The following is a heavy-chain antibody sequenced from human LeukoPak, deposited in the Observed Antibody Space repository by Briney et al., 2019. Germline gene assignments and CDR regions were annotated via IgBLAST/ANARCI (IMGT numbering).Heavy chain of an antibody. V-gene: IGHV3-66*01. J-gene: IGHJ2*01. D-gene: IGHD3-10*01. Sequence: PGGSLRLSCAASGFTVPTNYMSWVRQAPGMGLEWVSVVYSGGTISYADSVKGRFTISRDNSKNTLYLQMNSLRAEDTAVYYCARDPHNSGSGRYFDLWGRGTLVTVSS. CDR3: ARDPHNSGSGRYFDL. CDR2: VYSGGTI. CDR1: GFTVPTNY.